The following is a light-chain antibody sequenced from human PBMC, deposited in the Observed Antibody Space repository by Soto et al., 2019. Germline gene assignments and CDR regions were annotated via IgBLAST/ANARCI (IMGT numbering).Light chain of an antibody. J-gene: IGKJ3*01. Sequence: EIVLTQSPGTLSLSPGKRATLSCRASQSVSNNYLAWYQQKPGQPPRLLIYAASRRATGITDRFSGSGSGTDFTLTISRLEPEDFAVYYCQQFGSSPGFTFGPGTIVDIK. CDR2: AAS. CDR3: QQFGSSPGFT. CDR1: QSVSNNY. V-gene: IGKV3-20*01.